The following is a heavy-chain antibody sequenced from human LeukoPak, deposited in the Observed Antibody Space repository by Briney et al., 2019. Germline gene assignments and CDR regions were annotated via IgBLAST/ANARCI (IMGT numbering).Heavy chain of an antibody. J-gene: IGHJ4*02. Sequence: ASVKVSCKASGYTFTGYYMHWVRQAPGQGLEWMGWINPNSGGTNYAQKFQGRVTMTRDTSISTAYMELSRLRSDDTAVYYCARVRRGGYCSGGSCYSLAYWGQGTLVTVSS. D-gene: IGHD2-15*01. CDR2: INPNSGGT. CDR1: GYTFTGYY. CDR3: ARVRRGGYCSGGSCYSLAY. V-gene: IGHV1-2*02.